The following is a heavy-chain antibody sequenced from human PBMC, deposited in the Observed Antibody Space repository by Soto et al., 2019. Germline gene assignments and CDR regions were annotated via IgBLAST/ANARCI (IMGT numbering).Heavy chain of an antibody. D-gene: IGHD4-17*01. J-gene: IGHJ3*02. V-gene: IGHV4-59*08. Sequence: SETLSLTCTVSGGSISSYYWSWIRQPPGKGLEWIGYIYYSGSTNYNPSLKSRVTISVDTSKNQFSLKLSSVTAADTAVYYCASLVDYGGTFDIWGQGTMVTVSS. CDR3: ASLVDYGGTFDI. CDR2: IYYSGST. CDR1: GGSISSYY.